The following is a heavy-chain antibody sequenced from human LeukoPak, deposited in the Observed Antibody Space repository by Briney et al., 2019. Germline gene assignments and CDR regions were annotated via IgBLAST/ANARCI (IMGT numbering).Heavy chain of an antibody. J-gene: IGHJ5*02. CDR1: GGSFSGYY. CDR2: INHSGST. V-gene: IGHV4-34*01. D-gene: IGHD2-2*01. Sequence: PSETLSLTCAVYGGSFSGYYWSWIRQPPGKGLEWIGEINHSGSTNYNPSLKSRVTISVDTSKTQFSLKLSSVTAADTAVYYCARGGGIVVVPAAIRPYRYNWFDPWGQGTLVTVSS. CDR3: ARGGGIVVVPAAIRPYRYNWFDP.